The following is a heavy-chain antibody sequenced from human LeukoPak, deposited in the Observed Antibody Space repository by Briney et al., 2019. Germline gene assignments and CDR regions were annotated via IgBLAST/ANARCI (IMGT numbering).Heavy chain of an antibody. J-gene: IGHJ4*02. Sequence: PSETLSLTCTVSGGSISSGSYYCSWIRQPAGKGLEWIGRIYTSGSTNYNPSLKSRVTISVDTSKNQFSLKLSSVTAADTAVYYCARERIAAAGTLDYWGQGTLVTVSS. CDR1: GGSISSGSYY. CDR3: ARERIAAAGTLDY. V-gene: IGHV4-61*02. D-gene: IGHD6-13*01. CDR2: IYTSGST.